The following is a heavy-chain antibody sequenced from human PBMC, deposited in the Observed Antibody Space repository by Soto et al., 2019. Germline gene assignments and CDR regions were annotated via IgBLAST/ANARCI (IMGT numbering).Heavy chain of an antibody. D-gene: IGHD2-15*01. CDR1: GYTFTTYY. V-gene: IGHV1-46*01. CDR3: ARAGYCSGGTCFHGNCDY. CDR2: INPNGGST. J-gene: IGHJ4*02. Sequence: QVQLVQSGAEVKRPGASVKVSCKASGYTFTTYYMHWVRQAPGQGLEWLGIINPNGGSTTYAQKFQGRVTMTRDTSTSTVSLKLSSLRSEDTAVYYCARAGYCSGGTCFHGNCDYWGQGTLVTVSA.